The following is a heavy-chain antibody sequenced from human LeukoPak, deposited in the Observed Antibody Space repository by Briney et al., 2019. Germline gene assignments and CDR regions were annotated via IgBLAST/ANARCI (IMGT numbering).Heavy chain of an antibody. Sequence: GGSLRLSCAASGFTFDDYGMSWVCQAPGKGLEWVSGINWNGGSTGYADSVKGRFTISRDNAKNSLYLQMNSLRAEDTALYYCARGVGATGHGAFDIWGQGTMVTVSS. J-gene: IGHJ3*02. V-gene: IGHV3-20*04. CDR2: INWNGGST. CDR1: GFTFDDYG. D-gene: IGHD1-26*01. CDR3: ARGVGATGHGAFDI.